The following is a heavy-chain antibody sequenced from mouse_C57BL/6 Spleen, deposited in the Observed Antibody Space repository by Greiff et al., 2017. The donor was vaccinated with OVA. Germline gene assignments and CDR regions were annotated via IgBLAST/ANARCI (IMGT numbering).Heavy chain of an antibody. CDR1: GYSITSDY. Sequence: EVQLMESGPGLAKPSQTLSLTCSVTGYSITSDYWHWIRKFPGNKLEYMGYISYSGSTYYNPSLKSRISITRDTYKNQYYLQLNSVTTEDTATYYCARRTGTGYFDYWGQGTTLTVSS. CDR2: ISYSGST. CDR3: ARRTGTGYFDY. V-gene: IGHV3-8*01. J-gene: IGHJ2*01. D-gene: IGHD4-1*01.